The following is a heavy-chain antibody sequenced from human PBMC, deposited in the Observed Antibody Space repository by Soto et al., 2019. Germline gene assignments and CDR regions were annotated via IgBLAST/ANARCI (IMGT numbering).Heavy chain of an antibody. CDR2: INHSGST. J-gene: IGHJ6*03. D-gene: IGHD5-12*01. CDR1: GGSFSGYY. V-gene: IGHV4-34*01. Sequence: XXTLSLPFAVYGGSFSGYYWRWIRQPPGKGLEWIGEINHSGSTNYNPSLKSRVTISVDTSKNQFSLKLSSVTAADTAVYYCARGVDSETYYMDVWGKGTTVTVSS. CDR3: ARGVDSETYYMDV.